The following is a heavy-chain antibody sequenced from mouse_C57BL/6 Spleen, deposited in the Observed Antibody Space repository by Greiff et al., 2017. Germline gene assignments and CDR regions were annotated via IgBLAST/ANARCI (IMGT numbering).Heavy chain of an antibody. Sequence: EVQGVESGGGLVQPKGSLKLSCAASGFTFNTYAMHWVLQAPGKGLEWVARIRSKSSNYATYYADSVKDRFTISRDDSQSMLYLQMNNLKTEDTAMYYCVREGSSGYDYWGQGTTLTVSS. CDR1: GFTFNTYA. J-gene: IGHJ2*01. V-gene: IGHV10-3*01. CDR3: VREGSSGYDY. D-gene: IGHD3-2*02. CDR2: IRSKSSNYAT.